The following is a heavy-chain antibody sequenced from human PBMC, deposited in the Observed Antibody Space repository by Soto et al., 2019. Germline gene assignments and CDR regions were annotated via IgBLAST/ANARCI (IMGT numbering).Heavy chain of an antibody. CDR1: GFTFSSYA. CDR3: AKPRGITMIVVVTDVLDY. D-gene: IGHD3-22*01. J-gene: IGHJ4*02. Sequence: GGSLRLSCAASGFTFSSYAMSWVRQAPGKGLEWVSAISGSGGSTYYADSVKGRFTISRDNSKNTLYLQMNSLRAEDTAVYYCAKPRGITMIVVVTDVLDYWGQGTLVTVSS. V-gene: IGHV3-23*01. CDR2: ISGSGGST.